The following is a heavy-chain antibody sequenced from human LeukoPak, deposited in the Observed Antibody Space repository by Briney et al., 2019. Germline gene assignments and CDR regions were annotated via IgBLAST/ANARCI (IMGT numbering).Heavy chain of an antibody. V-gene: IGHV5-51*01. J-gene: IGHJ4*02. Sequence: GESLKISCKGSGYRFTSYWIGWVRQMPGKGLEWMGIIYPGDSDTRYSPSFQGQVTISADKSISTAYLQWSSLKASDTAMYYCARRDYCSSTSCYGYFDYWGQGTLVTVSS. CDR1: GYRFTSYW. D-gene: IGHD2-2*01. CDR3: ARRDYCSSTSCYGYFDY. CDR2: IYPGDSDT.